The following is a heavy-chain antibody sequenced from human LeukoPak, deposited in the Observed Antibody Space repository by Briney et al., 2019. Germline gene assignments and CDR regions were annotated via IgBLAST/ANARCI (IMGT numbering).Heavy chain of an antibody. D-gene: IGHD1-1*01. Sequence: GGSLRLSCAASGFILSAYGMNWVRQAPGQGLEWVSVISPTSTYYAESVKGRFTISRDNAKNSLYLQMSSLRAEDTAVYYCVRYTRRYPFDYWGQGTLLTVSS. CDR1: GFILSAYG. V-gene: IGHV3-48*03. J-gene: IGHJ4*02. CDR2: ISPTST. CDR3: VRYTRRYPFDY.